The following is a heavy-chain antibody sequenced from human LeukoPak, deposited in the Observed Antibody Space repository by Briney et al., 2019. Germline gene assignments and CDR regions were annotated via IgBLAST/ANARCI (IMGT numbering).Heavy chain of an antibody. J-gene: IGHJ4*02. CDR1: GYSFPNYW. CDR2: IYPGDSDT. V-gene: IGHV5-51*01. Sequence: PGESLKISCKGSGYSFPNYWIGWVRQMPGEVLERMGFIYPGDSDTRYSPSFQGQVTISADKSTSIAYLQWSSLKASDTAMYYCARSPTTGGYNYGFYLDSWGQGTLVTVSS. D-gene: IGHD5-18*01. CDR3: ARSPTTGGYNYGFYLDS.